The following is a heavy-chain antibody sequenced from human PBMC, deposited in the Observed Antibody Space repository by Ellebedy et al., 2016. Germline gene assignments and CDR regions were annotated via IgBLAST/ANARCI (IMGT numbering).Heavy chain of an antibody. CDR3: ASAIDY. CDR2: VNRDGRIT. V-gene: IGHV3-74*01. J-gene: IGHJ4*02. Sequence: GGSLRLSXAASGFTLSSSWMHWVRQAPGKGLVWVSRVNRDGRITSYADSVKGRFTISRDNAKKSLYLQMNNLRSEDTAVYRCASAIDYWGQGTLVTVSS. CDR1: GFTLSSSW.